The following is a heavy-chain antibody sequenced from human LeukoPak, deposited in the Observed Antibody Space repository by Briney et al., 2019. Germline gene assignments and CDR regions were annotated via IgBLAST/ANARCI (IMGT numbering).Heavy chain of an antibody. V-gene: IGHV4-61*02. CDR3: ARDSRAYYDSSGYALTGLNAFDI. D-gene: IGHD3-22*01. CDR2: IYTSGST. J-gene: IGHJ3*02. CDR1: GGSISSGSYY. Sequence: SETLSLTCTVSGGSISSGSYYWSWIRQPAGKGLEWIGRIYTSGSTNYNPSLKSRVTMSVDTSKNQFSLKLSSVTAADTAVYYCARDSRAYYDSSGYALTGLNAFDIWGQGTMVTVSS.